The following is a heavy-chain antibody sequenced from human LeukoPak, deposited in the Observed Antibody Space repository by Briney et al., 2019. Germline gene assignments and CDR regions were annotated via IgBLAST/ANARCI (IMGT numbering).Heavy chain of an antibody. V-gene: IGHV4-34*01. J-gene: IGHJ4*02. CDR3: ARRGVGRITFDY. Sequence: SETLSLTCAVSGGSFIGYFWSWIRQSPGKGLEWIGEINHRENTNYNPSFQSRVTISVDRSKNQFSLKLSSVTAADTAVYYCARRGVGRITFDYWGQGTLVTVSS. CDR2: INHRENT. D-gene: IGHD2-15*01. CDR1: GGSFIGYF.